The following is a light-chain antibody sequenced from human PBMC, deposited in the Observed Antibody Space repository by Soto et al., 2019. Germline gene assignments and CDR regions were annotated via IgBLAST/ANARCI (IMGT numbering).Light chain of an antibody. CDR1: SSDVGGYNY. Sequence: QSALTQPASVSGSPGQSITISCTGTSSDVGGYNYVSWYQQHPGKAPKLMIYDVSNRPSGVSNRFSGSKSGNTASLTISGLQAEDEADYYCSSYTSSSPVVFRGGTKVTVL. V-gene: IGLV2-14*01. J-gene: IGLJ2*01. CDR2: DVS. CDR3: SSYTSSSPVV.